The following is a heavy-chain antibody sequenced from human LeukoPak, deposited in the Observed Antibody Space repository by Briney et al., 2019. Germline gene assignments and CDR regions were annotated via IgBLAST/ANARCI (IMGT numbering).Heavy chain of an antibody. CDR3: AREIFAGGTSFPFEY. CDR1: GFTVSSNY. D-gene: IGHD3-16*01. Sequence: PGGSLRLSCAASGFTVSSNYMSWVRQAPGKGLEWVSVIYSGGSTYYADSVKGRFTVSRDNSKNTLYMQMNSLRTEDTAVYYCAREIFAGGTSFPFEYWGQGTLVTVSS. J-gene: IGHJ4*02. V-gene: IGHV3-53*05. CDR2: IYSGGST.